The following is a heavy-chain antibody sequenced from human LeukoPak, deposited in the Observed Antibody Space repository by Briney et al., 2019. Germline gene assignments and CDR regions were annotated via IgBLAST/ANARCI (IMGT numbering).Heavy chain of an antibody. CDR3: ARVTATYDSSGYPTYYFDY. Sequence: PGGSLRLSCAASGFTFSSYGMHWVRQAPGKGLEWVAVISYDGSNKYYADSVKGRFTISRDNSKNTLYLQMNSLRAEDTAVYYCARVTATYDSSGYPTYYFDYWGQGTLVTVSS. CDR1: GFTFSSYG. V-gene: IGHV3-30*03. D-gene: IGHD3-22*01. CDR2: ISYDGSNK. J-gene: IGHJ4*02.